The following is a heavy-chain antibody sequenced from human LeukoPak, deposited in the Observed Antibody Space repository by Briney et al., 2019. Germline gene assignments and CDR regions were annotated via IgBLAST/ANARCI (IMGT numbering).Heavy chain of an antibody. J-gene: IGHJ4*02. V-gene: IGHV3-9*01. CDR1: GFTFDDYA. CDR2: ISWNSGSI. CDR3: AKDNDSSGYFDY. D-gene: IGHD3-22*01. Sequence: PGGSLRLSCAASGFTFDDYAMHWVRQAPGKGLEWVSGISWNSGSIGYADSVKGRFTISRDNAKNSLYLQMNSLRAEDTALYYCAKDNDSSGYFDYWGQGTLVTVSS.